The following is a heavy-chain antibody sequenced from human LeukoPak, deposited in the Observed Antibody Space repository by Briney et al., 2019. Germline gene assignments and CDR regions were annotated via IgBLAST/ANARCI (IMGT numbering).Heavy chain of an antibody. Sequence: SETLSLTCTVSGGSISSYYWSWTRQPPGKGLEWIGYIYYSGSTNYNPSLKSRVTISVDTSKNQFSLKLSSVTAADTAVYYCARGRYFDWLWDFDYWGQGTLVTVSS. CDR2: IYYSGST. D-gene: IGHD3-9*01. V-gene: IGHV4-59*01. CDR1: GGSISSYY. J-gene: IGHJ4*02. CDR3: ARGRYFDWLWDFDY.